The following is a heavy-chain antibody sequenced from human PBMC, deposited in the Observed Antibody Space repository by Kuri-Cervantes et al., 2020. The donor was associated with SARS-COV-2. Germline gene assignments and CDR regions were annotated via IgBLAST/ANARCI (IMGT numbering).Heavy chain of an antibody. CDR2: INPNSGGT. Sequence: ASVKVSCKASGYTFTSYGISWVRQAPGQGLEWMGWINPNSGGTNYAQKFQGRVTMTRDTSISTAYMELSRLRSDDTAVYYCARWAKGIVGATDHYFDYWGQGTLVTVSS. D-gene: IGHD1-26*01. J-gene: IGHJ4*02. V-gene: IGHV1-2*02. CDR1: GYTFTSYG. CDR3: ARWAKGIVGATDHYFDY.